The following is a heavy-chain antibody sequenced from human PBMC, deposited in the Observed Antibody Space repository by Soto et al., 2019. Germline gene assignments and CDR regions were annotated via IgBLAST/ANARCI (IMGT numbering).Heavy chain of an antibody. CDR2: IYPGDSDT. Sequence: GESLKISCKGSGYSFTSYWIGWVRQMPGKGLEWMGIIYPGDSDTRYSPSFQGQVTISADKSISTAYLQWSSLKASDTAMYYCARLMSGIAVAGRVFDIWRQGTMVTVSS. V-gene: IGHV5-51*01. CDR3: ARLMSGIAVAGRVFDI. J-gene: IGHJ3*02. D-gene: IGHD6-19*01. CDR1: GYSFTSYW.